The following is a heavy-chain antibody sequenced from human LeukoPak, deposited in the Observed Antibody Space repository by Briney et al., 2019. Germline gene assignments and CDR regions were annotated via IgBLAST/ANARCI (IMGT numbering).Heavy chain of an antibody. CDR3: ASSGSYRFDY. D-gene: IGHD1-26*01. Sequence: GGSLRLSCAASGFTFSNYNMNWVRQAPGKGLEWVSSISSSSSYIYYADSVKGRFTISRDNAKNSLYLQMNSLRDEDTAVYYCASSGSYRFDYWGHGTLVTVSS. V-gene: IGHV3-21*01. CDR1: GFTFSNYN. CDR2: ISSSSSYI. J-gene: IGHJ4*01.